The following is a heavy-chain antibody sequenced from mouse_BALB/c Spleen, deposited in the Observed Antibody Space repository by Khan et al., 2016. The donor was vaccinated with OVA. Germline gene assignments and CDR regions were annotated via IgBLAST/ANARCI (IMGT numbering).Heavy chain of an antibody. CDR1: GYTFTNYG. J-gene: IGHJ2*01. D-gene: IGHD2-1*01. V-gene: IGHV9-1*02. Sequence: LVESGPELKKPGETVKISCKASGYTFTNYGLNWMNQAPGKGLKWMGWINTYTGEPTYADDFKGRFVFSLEPSASTAYLPINNLKNEDMATYFCARSRGNYLLDYWGQGSTLTVSS. CDR2: INTYTGEP. CDR3: ARSRGNYLLDY.